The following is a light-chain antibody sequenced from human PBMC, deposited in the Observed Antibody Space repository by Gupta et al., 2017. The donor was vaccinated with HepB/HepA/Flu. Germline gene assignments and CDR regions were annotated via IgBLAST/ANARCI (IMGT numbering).Light chain of an antibody. V-gene: IGLV1-44*01. Sequence: QSVLTQPPSASGTPGQRVTFSCSGTSSNIGSKTVNWYQPLPGTAPKLLIYNNDERPAGVPDRFSGSKSGTSASLAISGLQSDDEGVYYCATWDGNLNGVLFGGGTELTVL. CDR3: ATWDGNLNGVL. CDR2: NND. CDR1: SSNIGSKT. J-gene: IGLJ2*01.